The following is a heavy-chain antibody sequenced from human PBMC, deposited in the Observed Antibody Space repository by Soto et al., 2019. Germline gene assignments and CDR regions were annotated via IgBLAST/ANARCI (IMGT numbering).Heavy chain of an antibody. CDR1: GFNFNNYG. D-gene: IGHD3-22*01. CDR2: ISFQGTND. CDR3: VKLMFDHDSSGFSDDY. Sequence: QVQLVESGGGVVQPGGSLRLSCAGSGFNFNNYGMYWVCQAPGKGLEWVAFISFQGTNDYYAESGKGRFTISKDYSKKTLFLQMNSLRADDTAMYYCVKLMFDHDSSGFSDDYWGQGTLVTVS. V-gene: IGHV3-30*18. J-gene: IGHJ4*02.